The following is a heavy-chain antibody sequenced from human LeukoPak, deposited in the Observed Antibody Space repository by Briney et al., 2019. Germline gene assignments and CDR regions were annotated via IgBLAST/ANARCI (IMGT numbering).Heavy chain of an antibody. J-gene: IGHJ4*02. V-gene: IGHV4-38-2*02. CDR1: GYSISTNNY. CDR2: IYYSGNT. CDR3: ARLGPGGHGEFDY. D-gene: IGHD3-10*01. Sequence: SETLSLTCTVSGYSISTNNYWGWIRQPPGKGLEWIGSIYYSGNTYYNPSLKSRVTISVDTSKNQFSLKLTSVTAADTAVYYCARLGPGGHGEFDYWGQGTLVTVSS.